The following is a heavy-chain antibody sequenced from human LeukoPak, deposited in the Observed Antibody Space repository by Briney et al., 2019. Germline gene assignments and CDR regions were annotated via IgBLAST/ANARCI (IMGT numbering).Heavy chain of an antibody. CDR1: GGSISTYY. D-gene: IGHD2-2*01. CDR3: ARDWPGPARNWFDP. CDR2: ISANGNT. J-gene: IGHJ5*02. Sequence: SETLSLTCTVSGGSISTYYWSWIRQPADKGLEWIGRISANGNTDFNPSFESRLTVSVDTSKNQFSLNLYSVTAADTAVYYCARDWPGPARNWFDPWGQGILVTVSS. V-gene: IGHV4-4*07.